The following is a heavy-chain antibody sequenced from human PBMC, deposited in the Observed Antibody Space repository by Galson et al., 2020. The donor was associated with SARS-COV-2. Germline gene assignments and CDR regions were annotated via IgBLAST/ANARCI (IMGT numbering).Heavy chain of an antibody. CDR3: AGPIRSGTYGGGFDD. D-gene: IGHD3-16*01. J-gene: IGHJ4*02. CDR1: GGSISSSSIY. CDR2: IYYIGST. Sequence: SETLSLTCTVSGGSISSSSIYWGWIRQPPGKGPEWIGRIYYIGSTYYNPSLKSRVTISVDTSKNQFSLKLSSVTAADTAVYYCAGPIRSGTYGGGFDDWGQGTLVTVSS. V-gene: IGHV4-39*01.